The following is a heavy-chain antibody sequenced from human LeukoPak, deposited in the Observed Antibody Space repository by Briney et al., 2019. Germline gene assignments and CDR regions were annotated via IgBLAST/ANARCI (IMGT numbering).Heavy chain of an antibody. J-gene: IGHJ6*03. Sequence: GASVKVSCKASGYTFTSYGISWVRQAPGQGLEWMGWISAYNGNTNYAQKLQGRVTMTTDTSTSTAYMELRSLRSDDTAVYYCARLRAGRFLEWPYYYMDVWGKGTTVTVSS. CDR2: ISAYNGNT. D-gene: IGHD3-3*01. CDR1: GYTFTSYG. V-gene: IGHV1-18*01. CDR3: ARLRAGRFLEWPYYYMDV.